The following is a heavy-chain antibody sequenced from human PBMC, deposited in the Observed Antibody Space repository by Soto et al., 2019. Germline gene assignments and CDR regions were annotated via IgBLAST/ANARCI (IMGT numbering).Heavy chain of an antibody. Sequence: ASVKVSCKASGYTFTSYAMHWVRQAPGQRLEWMGWINAGNGNTKYSQKFQGRVTITRDTSASTAYMELSSRRYEDTAVYYCAREQLRRYWFDPWGQGTLVTVSS. D-gene: IGHD2-2*01. CDR1: GYTFTSYA. CDR3: AREQLRRYWFDP. J-gene: IGHJ5*02. V-gene: IGHV1-3*01. CDR2: INAGNGNT.